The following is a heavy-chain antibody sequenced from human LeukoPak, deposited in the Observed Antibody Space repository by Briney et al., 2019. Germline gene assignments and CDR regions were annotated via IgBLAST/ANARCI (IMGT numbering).Heavy chain of an antibody. J-gene: IGHJ3*02. V-gene: IGHV3-23*01. CDR3: AKGRGTGVTTPGAFDI. CDR1: GFTFSSYA. D-gene: IGHD1-26*01. Sequence: QSGGSLRLSCAASGFTFSSYAMSWVRQAPGKGLEWVSSISNTGGSTYYADSVKGRFTISRDNSKNTLYLQMNSLRAEDTAVYYCAKGRGTGVTTPGAFDIWGQGTMVTVSS. CDR2: ISNTGGST.